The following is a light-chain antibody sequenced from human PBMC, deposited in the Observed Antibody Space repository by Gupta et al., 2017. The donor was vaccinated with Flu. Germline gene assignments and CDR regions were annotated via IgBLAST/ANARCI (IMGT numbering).Light chain of an antibody. V-gene: IGKV1-39*01. CDR2: GAS. Sequence: DIQMTQSPSSLSASVGDRVTITCRASQSISTYLNWYQQTPGKAPKVVIHGASSLQSGVPPRFSGSGSGTDFTLTISKLQPEDFATYYCQQRDSVPRTFGQGTKVEIK. J-gene: IGKJ1*01. CDR3: QQRDSVPRT. CDR1: QSISTY.